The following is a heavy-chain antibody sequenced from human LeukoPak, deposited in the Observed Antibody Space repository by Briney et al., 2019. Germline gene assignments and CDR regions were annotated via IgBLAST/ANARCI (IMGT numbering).Heavy chain of an antibody. CDR2: IDYSGST. D-gene: IGHD6-13*01. CDR3: ARERKYSSKKVAGFDY. Sequence: SETLSLTCTVSGGSISSTSYNWGWIRQPPGKGLEWIGSIDYSGSTYYNPSLKSRVTISVDTSKNQFSLNLSSVTAADTAVYYCARERKYSSKKVAGFDYWGQGTLVTVSS. V-gene: IGHV4-39*07. CDR1: GGSISSTSYN. J-gene: IGHJ4*02.